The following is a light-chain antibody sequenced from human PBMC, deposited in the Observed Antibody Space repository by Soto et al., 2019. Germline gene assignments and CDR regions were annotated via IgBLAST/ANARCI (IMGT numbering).Light chain of an antibody. V-gene: IGLV2-23*01. CDR1: SSTVGGFNV. CDR2: EGI. Sequence: QSVLTQSASVSGSPGQSITISCTGTSSTVGGFNVVSWYQQHPGKAPKVIIYEGIKRPSGVSNRFSGSNSGSTASLTISGLQAEDEADYYCCSYVGATTYVCGTGTKVTVL. CDR3: CSYVGATTYV. J-gene: IGLJ1*01.